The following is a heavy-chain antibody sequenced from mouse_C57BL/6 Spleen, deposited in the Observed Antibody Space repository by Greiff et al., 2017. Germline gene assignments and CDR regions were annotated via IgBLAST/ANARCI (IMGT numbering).Heavy chain of an antibody. J-gene: IGHJ4*01. D-gene: IGHD2-1*01. CDR3: ARGGYDYGKGDYAMDD. CDR1: GYTFTSYW. Sequence: QVQLQQPGAELVMPGASVKLSCKASGYTFTSYWMHWVKQRPGQGLEWIGEIDPSDSYTNYNQKFKGKSTLTVDKSSSTAYMHLRSLTSEDSAGYYCARGGYDYGKGDYAMDDWGQGTSVTGSS. V-gene: IGHV1-69*01. CDR2: IDPSDSYT.